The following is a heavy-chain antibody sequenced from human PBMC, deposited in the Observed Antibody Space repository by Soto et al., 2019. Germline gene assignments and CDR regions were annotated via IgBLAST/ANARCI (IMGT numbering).Heavy chain of an antibody. CDR3: ASHCWGARCYSDVYFDY. CDR2: MFYSGST. Sequence: QLQLQESGPGLVKPSETLSLTCAVSGGSISSNTYYWGWVRQHAGKGLEWIGSMFYSGSTYYNPSFKSRVTISVDTSKNQFSLKLSSVTAADTAVYYCASHCWGARCYSDVYFDYWGQGTLVTVSS. D-gene: IGHD2-15*01. J-gene: IGHJ4*02. V-gene: IGHV4-39*01. CDR1: GGSISSNTYY.